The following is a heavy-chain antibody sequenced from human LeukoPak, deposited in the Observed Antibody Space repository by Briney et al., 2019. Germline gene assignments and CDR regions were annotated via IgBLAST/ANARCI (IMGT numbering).Heavy chain of an antibody. D-gene: IGHD3-3*01. Sequence: GSLRLSCAASGFTFSSYGMHWVRQAPGKGLEWVAVIWYDGSNKYYADSVKGRFTISRDNSKNTLYLQMNSLRAEDTAVYYCARDRRFLEWSVDYWGQGTLVTVSS. CDR1: GFTFSSYG. V-gene: IGHV3-33*01. J-gene: IGHJ4*02. CDR2: IWYDGSNK. CDR3: ARDRRFLEWSVDY.